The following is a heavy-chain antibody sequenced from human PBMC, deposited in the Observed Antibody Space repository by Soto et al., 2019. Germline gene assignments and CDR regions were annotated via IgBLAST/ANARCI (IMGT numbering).Heavy chain of an antibody. CDR2: ISVYNGNT. CDR1: GYSFTTYG. Sequence: QVQLVQSGPEVKRPGASVKVSCKASGYSFTTYGISWVRQAPGQGLKWMGWISVYNGNTKYAQRLQGRVTMTTDTSTSTAYMELRSLRSDDTAVYYCARTVRGTHLDSWGQGTLVTVSS. J-gene: IGHJ4*02. V-gene: IGHV1-18*01. D-gene: IGHD3-10*01. CDR3: ARTVRGTHLDS.